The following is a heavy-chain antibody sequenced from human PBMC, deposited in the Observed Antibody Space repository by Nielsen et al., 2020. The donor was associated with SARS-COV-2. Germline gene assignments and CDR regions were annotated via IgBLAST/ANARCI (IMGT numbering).Heavy chain of an antibody. D-gene: IGHD6-19*01. Sequence: LRLSCTVPVGSISSSSYYWGWIRQPPGKGLEWIGSIYYSGSTYYNPSLKSRVTISVDTSKNQFSLKLSSVTAADTAVYYCARQPISSGWYSGWYYGMDVWGQGTTVTVSS. V-gene: IGHV4-39*01. J-gene: IGHJ6*02. CDR1: VGSISSSSYY. CDR3: ARQPISSGWYSGWYYGMDV. CDR2: IYYSGST.